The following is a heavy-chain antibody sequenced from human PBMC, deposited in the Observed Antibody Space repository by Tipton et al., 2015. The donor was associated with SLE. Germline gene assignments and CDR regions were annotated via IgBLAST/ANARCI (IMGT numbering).Heavy chain of an antibody. CDR2: VYYSGTT. D-gene: IGHD5-18*01. V-gene: IGHV4-39*07. J-gene: IGHJ4*02. Sequence: TLSLTCTVSGASLSSNRYYWAWIRQPPGKGLEYIGSVYYSGTTNYIPSLKSRVTISVDTSKNQFSLKLSSVTAADTAVYYCARGARGNSYGSDEDFDYWGQGTLVTVSS. CDR1: GASLSSNRYY. CDR3: ARGARGNSYGSDEDFDY.